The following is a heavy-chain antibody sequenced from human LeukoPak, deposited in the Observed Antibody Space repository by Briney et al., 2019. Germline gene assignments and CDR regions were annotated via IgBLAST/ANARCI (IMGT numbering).Heavy chain of an antibody. V-gene: IGHV3-7*01. J-gene: IGHJ2*01. CDR2: KKHDGSEK. CDR3: AKEMWDTAMVHYWYFDL. D-gene: IGHD5-18*01. Sequence: PGGSLRLSCAVFGFSFSSHWMGWFRQAPGKGLEGVANKKHDGSEKYYADSVKGRFTISRDNSKNTLYLQMNSLRAEDTAVYYCAKEMWDTAMVHYWYFDLWGRGTLVTVSS. CDR1: GFSFSSHW.